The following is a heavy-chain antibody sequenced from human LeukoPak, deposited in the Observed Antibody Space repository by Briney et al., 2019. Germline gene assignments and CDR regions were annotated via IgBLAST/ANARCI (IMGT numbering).Heavy chain of an antibody. J-gene: IGHJ3*02. Sequence: GGSLRLSCAASGFIFSNYGMNWVRQAPGKGLEWVAAISASGSATSYADSVRGRFTISRDNSKSTTYLQMNSLRAEDTAVFYCAKDLNSTYNYDSSGYEDAFDIWGQGTMVTVSS. CDR1: GFIFSNYG. CDR2: ISASGSAT. D-gene: IGHD3-22*01. V-gene: IGHV3-23*01. CDR3: AKDLNSTYNYDSSGYEDAFDI.